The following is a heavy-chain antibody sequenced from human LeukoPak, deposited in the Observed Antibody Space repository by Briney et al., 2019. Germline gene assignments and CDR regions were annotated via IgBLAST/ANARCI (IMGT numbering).Heavy chain of an antibody. V-gene: IGHV3-20*04. CDR2: INWNGGST. Sequence: GGSLRLSCAASGFTFDDYGMSWVRQAPGKGLEWVSGINWNGGSTGYADSVKGRFTISRDNAKNSLYLQMNSLRAEDTALYYCARDKRYYDILTGYYGPSDYWGQGTPVTVSS. CDR3: ARDKRYYDILTGYYGPSDY. D-gene: IGHD3-9*01. J-gene: IGHJ4*02. CDR1: GFTFDDYG.